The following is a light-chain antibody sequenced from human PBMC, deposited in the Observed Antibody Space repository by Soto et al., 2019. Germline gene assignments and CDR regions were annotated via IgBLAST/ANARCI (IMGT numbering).Light chain of an antibody. CDR3: QQYNSYPLT. V-gene: IGKV1-5*03. CDR1: QSISSW. Sequence: DIQMTRSTSTLCASVGDSVASTCRASQSISSWLAWYQQKPGKAPKLLIYKASSLESGVPSTFSGSGSGTEFTLTISSLQPDDSATYYCQQYNSYPLTFGQGTKVDIK. J-gene: IGKJ1*01. CDR2: KAS.